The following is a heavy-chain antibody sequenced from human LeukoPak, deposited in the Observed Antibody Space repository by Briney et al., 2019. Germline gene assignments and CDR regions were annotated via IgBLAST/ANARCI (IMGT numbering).Heavy chain of an antibody. V-gene: IGHV3-11*01. CDR3: ARDRQDWNQAPIDY. CDR1: GFTFSDYY. Sequence: GGSLRLSCAASGFTFSDYYMSWIRQAPGKGLEWVSYISSSGSTIYYADSVKGRFTISRDNAKNSLYLQMNSLRAEDTAVYYCARDRQDWNQAPIDYWGQGTLVTVSS. J-gene: IGHJ4*02. CDR2: ISSSGSTI. D-gene: IGHD1-1*01.